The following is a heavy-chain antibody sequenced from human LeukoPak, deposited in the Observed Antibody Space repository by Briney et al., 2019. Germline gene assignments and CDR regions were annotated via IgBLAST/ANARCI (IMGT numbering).Heavy chain of an antibody. J-gene: IGHJ4*02. D-gene: IGHD3-22*01. Sequence: SQTLSLTCTVSGGSISSGDYHWSWIRQPPGKGLEWFGYIYYSGSTYYNPSLKSRVTISVDTSKNQFSLKLSSVTAADTAVYYCAREGSYDSSGYYYFYWGQGTLVTVSS. CDR1: GGSISSGDYH. CDR3: AREGSYDSSGYYYFY. CDR2: IYYSGST. V-gene: IGHV4-30-4*01.